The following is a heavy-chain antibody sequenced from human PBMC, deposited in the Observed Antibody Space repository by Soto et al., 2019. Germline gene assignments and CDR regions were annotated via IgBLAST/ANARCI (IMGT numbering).Heavy chain of an antibody. CDR1: GFTFSSYA. J-gene: IGHJ6*02. CDR2: ISSNGGST. CDR3: VKSAQQPSVDYYYYGMDV. D-gene: IGHD6-13*01. V-gene: IGHV3-64D*06. Sequence: GGSLRLSCSASGFTFSSYAMHWVRQAPGKGLEYVSAISSNGGSTYYADSVKGRFTISRDNSKNTLYLQMSSLRAEDTAVYYCVKSAQQPSVDYYYYGMDVWGQGTTVTVSS.